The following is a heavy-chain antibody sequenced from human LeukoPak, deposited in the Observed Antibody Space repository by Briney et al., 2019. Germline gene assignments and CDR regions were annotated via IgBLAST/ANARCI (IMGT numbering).Heavy chain of an antibody. CDR2: ISGSGGST. D-gene: IGHD3-10*01. Sequence: GGSLKLSCAASDFTFSSFALSWFPQAPGKGLEWVSAISGSGGSTYYADSVKGRFTISRDNSKNTLYLQMNSLRAEDTAVYYCAKGTTFGELDGGYFDYWGQGTLVTVSS. CDR3: AKGTTFGELDGGYFDY. V-gene: IGHV3-23*01. J-gene: IGHJ4*02. CDR1: DFTFSSFA.